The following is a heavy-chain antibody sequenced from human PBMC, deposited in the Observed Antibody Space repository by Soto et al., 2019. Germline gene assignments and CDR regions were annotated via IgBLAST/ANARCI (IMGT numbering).Heavy chain of an antibody. V-gene: IGHV4-59*01. CDR1: GASFSHFY. J-gene: IGHJ4*01. Sequence: SETLSLTCTVSGASFSHFYWSWIRQAPGKGLEWLGYIYDSGSTTYNPSVKSRVTMSVDTSKTQFSLDLGSVTAADTAVYYCARGVLHWGQGTLVTVSS. CDR3: ARGVLH. CDR2: IYDSGST.